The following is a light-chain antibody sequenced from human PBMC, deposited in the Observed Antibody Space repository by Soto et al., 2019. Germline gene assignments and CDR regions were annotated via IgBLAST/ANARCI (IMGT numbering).Light chain of an antibody. V-gene: IGLV1-44*01. CDR2: TNN. Sequence: QSVLTQPPSASGTPGQRVTISCSGSSSNIGSNIVNWYQQLPGTAPKLLIYTNNQRPSGVPDRFSVSKSGTSASLAISGLQSEDEAEYYCAAWDDSLNGHGVFGGGTKLTVL. CDR3: AAWDDSLNGHGV. CDR1: SSNIGSNI. J-gene: IGLJ3*02.